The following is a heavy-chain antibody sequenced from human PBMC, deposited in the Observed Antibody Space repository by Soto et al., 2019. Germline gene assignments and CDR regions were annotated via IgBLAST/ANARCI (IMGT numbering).Heavy chain of an antibody. CDR1: GFTFSIYG. J-gene: IGHJ4*02. CDR2: IWYDGSNK. V-gene: IGHV3-33*01. CDR3: ARRRGYSYGFADY. D-gene: IGHD5-18*01. Sequence: AGSLRLSCAASGFTFSIYGMHWVRQAPGKGLEWVAVIWYDGSNKYYADSVKGRFTISRDNSKNTLYLQMNSLRAEDTAVYYCARRRGYSYGFADYWGQGTLVTVSS.